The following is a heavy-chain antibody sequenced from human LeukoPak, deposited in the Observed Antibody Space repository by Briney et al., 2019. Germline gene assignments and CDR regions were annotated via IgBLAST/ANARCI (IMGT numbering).Heavy chain of an antibody. V-gene: IGHV4-30-4*08. CDR2: IYYSGST. Sequence: SETLSLTCTVSGGSISSGDYYWSWIRQPPGKGLEWIGYIYYSGSTYYNPSLKSRVTTSVDTSKNQFSLKLSSVTAADTAVYYCTGGSYSRYFDYWGQGTLVTVSS. CDR1: GGSISSGDYY. D-gene: IGHD1-26*01. CDR3: TGGSYSRYFDY. J-gene: IGHJ4*02.